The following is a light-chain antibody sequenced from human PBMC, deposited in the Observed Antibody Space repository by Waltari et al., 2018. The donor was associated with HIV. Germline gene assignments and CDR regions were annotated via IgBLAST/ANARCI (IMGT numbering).Light chain of an antibody. CDR3: CSYTGTYTRYV. Sequence: QSALTQPRSVSGSPGPSVPISCTGTSRAVGSYKYVSWYQLRPGKAPKLIIHDVDKRPSGVPDRFSGSKSGNTASLTISGLQAEDEADYYCCSYTGTYTRYVFGTGAKVTVL. J-gene: IGLJ1*01. V-gene: IGLV2-11*01. CDR1: SRAVGSYKY. CDR2: DVD.